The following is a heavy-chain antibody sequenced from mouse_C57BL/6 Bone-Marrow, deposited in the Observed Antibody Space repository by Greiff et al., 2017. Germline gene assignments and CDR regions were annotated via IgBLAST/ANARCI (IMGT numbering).Heavy chain of an antibody. CDR3: ARDGRGKKMGAMDN. D-gene: IGHD2-1*01. CDR2: LSNGGGST. CDR1: GFTFSDYY. Sequence: VKLVEFGGGLVQPGGSLKLSCAASGFTFSDYYMYWVRPTPEKRLEWVAYLSNGGGSTYYPDNVKDRFTISRDNAKNTLYLQMSRLKYEDTAMYDGARDGRGKKMGAMDNWGQGTTVTVSS. J-gene: IGHJ4*01. V-gene: IGHV5-12*01.